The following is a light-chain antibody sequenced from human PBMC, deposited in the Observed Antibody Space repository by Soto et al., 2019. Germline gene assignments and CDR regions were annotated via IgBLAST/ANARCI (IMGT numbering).Light chain of an antibody. J-gene: IGLJ2*01. CDR3: SSYTSSDPGVL. CDR1: SSDVGGSNY. V-gene: IGLV2-14*03. Sequence: QSVLPQPASVSGSPGQSITISCAGTSSDVGGSNYVSWYQQHPGEAPKLMIYDVSYRPSGVSNRFSGSKSANTASLTISGLQDEDEADYFCSSYTSSDPGVLFGGGTQLTVL. CDR2: DVS.